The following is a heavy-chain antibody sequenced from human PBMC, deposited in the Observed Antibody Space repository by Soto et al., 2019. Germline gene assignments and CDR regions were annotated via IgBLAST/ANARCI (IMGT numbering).Heavy chain of an antibody. V-gene: IGHV4-30-4*01. Sequence: QVQLQESGPGLVKPSQTLSLTCTVSVGSISSGDYYWSWIRQPPGKGREWIGYIYYSGSTYYNPSLRGRVTISVDTSNNQFSRKLSSVTAADTAVYYCARCYYDSSEAGSGWFDPWGQGTLVTVSS. J-gene: IGHJ5*02. CDR1: VGSISSGDYY. D-gene: IGHD3-22*01. CDR3: ARCYYDSSEAGSGWFDP. CDR2: IYYSGST.